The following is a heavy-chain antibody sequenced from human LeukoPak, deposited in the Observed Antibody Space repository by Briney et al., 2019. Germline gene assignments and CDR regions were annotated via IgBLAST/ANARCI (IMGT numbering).Heavy chain of an antibody. D-gene: IGHD2-15*01. CDR1: GFTFSSCS. J-gene: IGHJ3*02. V-gene: IGHV3-48*02. CDR3: GREDSPQPPYEAFDI. CDR2: IDRSSSTV. Sequence: GGSLRLSCAASGFTFSSCSMNWVRQAPGKGLEWVSYIDRSSSTVYYADSVKGRFTISRDNAKNSLYLQMNSLRDEDTALYYCGREDSPQPPYEAFDIWGQGTMVTVSS.